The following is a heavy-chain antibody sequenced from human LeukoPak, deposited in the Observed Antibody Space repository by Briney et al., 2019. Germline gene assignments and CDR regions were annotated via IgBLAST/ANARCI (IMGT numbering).Heavy chain of an antibody. CDR1: GFTFRSYS. CDR3: GRGSVGFGELNY. V-gene: IGHV3-21*01. Sequence: PGGSLRLSCAASGFTFRSYSMNWVRQAPGKGLEWVSSISSNSNYMYYADSVKGRFTISRDNAQNSLYLQMNSLRAEDTAMYYCGRGSVGFGELNYWGQGTLVTVSS. CDR2: ISSNSNYM. J-gene: IGHJ4*02. D-gene: IGHD3-10*01.